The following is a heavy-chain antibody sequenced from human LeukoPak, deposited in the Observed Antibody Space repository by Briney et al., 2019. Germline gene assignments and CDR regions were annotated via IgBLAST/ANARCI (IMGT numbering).Heavy chain of an antibody. CDR1: GYTFTNYY. J-gene: IGHJ3*02. CDR2: INPGGGNT. V-gene: IGHV1-46*01. Sequence: ASVKVSCKASGYTFTNYYIHWVRQAPGQGLEWMGLINPGGGNTNYAQNFQGRVTMTRDTSASTVYMELSSLRSEDTAIYYCARIRDGYNNAYDIWGQGTVVTVPS. D-gene: IGHD5-24*01. CDR3: ARIRDGYNNAYDI.